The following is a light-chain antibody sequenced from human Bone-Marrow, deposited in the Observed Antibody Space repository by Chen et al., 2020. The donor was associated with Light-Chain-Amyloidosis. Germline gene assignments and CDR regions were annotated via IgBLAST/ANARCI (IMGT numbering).Light chain of an antibody. CDR1: QSIRGN. J-gene: IGKJ1*01. CDR3: QQYNNWPLT. Sequence: VMTQSPVALSVSQGDTATLSCRDSQSIRGNLAWYQQRPGQAPRLLIYGASARATGIPARFSGSGFETDFTLTISTIQSEDFAVYYCQQYNNWPLTFGQGTRVDIK. V-gene: IGKV3-15*01. CDR2: GAS.